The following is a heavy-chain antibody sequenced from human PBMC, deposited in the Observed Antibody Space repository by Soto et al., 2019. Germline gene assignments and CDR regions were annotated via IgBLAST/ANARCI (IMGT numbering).Heavy chain of an antibody. V-gene: IGHV1-69*01. Sequence: KVSCKASGGTFSSYAISWVRQAPGQGLEWMGGIIPIFGTANYAQKFQGRVTITADESTSTAYMELSSLRSEDTAVYYCARFEVVVAATPGAFDIWGQGTMVTVSS. CDR3: ARFEVVVAATPGAFDI. D-gene: IGHD2-15*01. J-gene: IGHJ3*02. CDR2: IIPIFGTA. CDR1: GGTFSSYA.